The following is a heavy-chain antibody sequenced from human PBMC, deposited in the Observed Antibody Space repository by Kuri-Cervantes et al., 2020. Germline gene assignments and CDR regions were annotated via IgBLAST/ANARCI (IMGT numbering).Heavy chain of an antibody. Sequence: SETLSLTCTVSGGSISSGDYYWSWIRQPPGKGLEWIGYIYYSGSTYYNPSLKSRVTISVDTSKNQFSLKLSSVTAADTAVYYCARGKPGYCSGGSCSYYFDYWGQGTLVTVSS. CDR1: GGSISSGDYY. D-gene: IGHD2-15*01. J-gene: IGHJ4*02. CDR2: IYYSGST. V-gene: IGHV4-30-4*01. CDR3: ARGKPGYCSGGSCSYYFDY.